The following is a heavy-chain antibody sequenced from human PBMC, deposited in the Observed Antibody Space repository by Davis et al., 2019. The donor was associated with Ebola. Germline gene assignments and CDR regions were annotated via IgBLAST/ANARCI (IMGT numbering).Heavy chain of an antibody. CDR3: ARGGEWFGELLYYYYGMVV. CDR2: IYYSGST. V-gene: IGHV4-61*08. CDR1: GGSISSGGYY. D-gene: IGHD3-10*01. J-gene: IGHJ6*02. Sequence: SETLSLTCTVSGGSISSGGYYWSWIRQHPGKGLEWIGFIYYSGSTNYNPSLKSRVTISVDTSKNQFSLKLSSVTAADTAVYYCARGGEWFGELLYYYYGMVVWGQGTTVTVSS.